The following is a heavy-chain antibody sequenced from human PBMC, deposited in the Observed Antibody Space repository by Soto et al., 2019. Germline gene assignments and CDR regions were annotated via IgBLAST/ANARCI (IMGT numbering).Heavy chain of an antibody. Sequence: VESGGALVQPGGSLRLSCAGSGFTVSISYMTWVRQVPGKGLEWVSIRYSDGRSYHAASVKARFTISTDDSETTLYLQITTLRAEDTAVYYCVKRKYCPSTTCFDYCGQGTPVTVSS. CDR3: VKRKYCPSTTCFDY. V-gene: IGHV3-66*01. D-gene: IGHD2-2*01. CDR2: RYSDGRS. CDR1: GFTVSISY. J-gene: IGHJ4*02.